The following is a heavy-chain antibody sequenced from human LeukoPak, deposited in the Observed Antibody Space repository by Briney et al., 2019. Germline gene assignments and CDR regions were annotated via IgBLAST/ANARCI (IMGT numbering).Heavy chain of an antibody. CDR3: ARDRYGYDFWSGYGMDV. Sequence: SVKVSCKASGGTFSSYAISWVRQAPGQGLEWMGGTIPIFGTANYAQKFQGRVTITADESTSTAYMELSSLRSEDTAVYYCARDRYGYDFWSGYGMDVWGQGTTVTVSS. CDR2: TIPIFGTA. CDR1: GGTFSSYA. V-gene: IGHV1-69*13. D-gene: IGHD3-3*01. J-gene: IGHJ6*02.